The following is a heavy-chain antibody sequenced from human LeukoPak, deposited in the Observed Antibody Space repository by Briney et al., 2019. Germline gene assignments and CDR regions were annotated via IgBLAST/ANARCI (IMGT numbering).Heavy chain of an antibody. CDR2: VKSKADDGTT. CDR1: GFTFSNYG. CDR3: ATEGGSGSYYGDDAFDM. J-gene: IGHJ3*02. V-gene: IGHV3-15*01. Sequence: PGGSLRLSCAASGFTFSNYGMHWVRQAPGKGLEWVGRVKSKADDGTTDYAAPVQGRFTISRDDSKNTLSLQMNSLKTEDTAVYYCATEGGSGSYYGDDAFDMWGQGTMVTVS. D-gene: IGHD3-10*01.